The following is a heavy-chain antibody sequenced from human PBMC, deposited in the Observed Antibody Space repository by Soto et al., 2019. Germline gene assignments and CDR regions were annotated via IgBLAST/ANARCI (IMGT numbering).Heavy chain of an antibody. J-gene: IGHJ6*02. D-gene: IGHD2-2*02. CDR1: GFTFSSYA. CDR2: ISGSGGST. CDR3: AKDGYPPRYCSTTSCYTSYYYYGMDV. Sequence: GGSLRLSCAASGFTFSSYAMSWVRQAPGKGLEWVSAISGSGGSTYYADSVKGRFTISRDNSKNTLYLQMNSLRAEDTAVYYFAKDGYPPRYCSTTSCYTSYYYYGMDVSGQGTTVTVYS. V-gene: IGHV3-23*01.